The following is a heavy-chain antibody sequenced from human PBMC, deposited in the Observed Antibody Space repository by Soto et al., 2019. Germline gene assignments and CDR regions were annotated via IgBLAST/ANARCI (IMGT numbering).Heavy chain of an antibody. Sequence: GGSLRVSCAACGFTVSSYSMNWVRQAGGKGLEWGSSIGSSCSYIYYADSVKGRFTRPRDNPKHSLYLQMNSLTAEDTAVYYCARGADSGSSPEVYGMDVWGHGTTVTVSS. V-gene: IGHV3-21*01. D-gene: IGHD1-26*01. CDR2: IGSSCSYI. CDR3: ARGADSGSSPEVYGMDV. CDR1: GFTVSSYS. J-gene: IGHJ6*02.